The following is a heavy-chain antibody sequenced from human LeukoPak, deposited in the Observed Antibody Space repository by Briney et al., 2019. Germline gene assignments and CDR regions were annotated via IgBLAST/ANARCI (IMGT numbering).Heavy chain of an antibody. CDR2: IKQDGSEK. V-gene: IGHV3-7*01. CDR3: ARRSSLDAFDI. CDR1: GFTFSSYG. J-gene: IGHJ3*02. Sequence: PGGSLRLSCAASGFTFSSYGMHWVRQAPGKGLEWVANIKQDGSEKYYVDSVKGRFTISRDNAKNSLYLQMNSLRAEDTAVYYCARRSSLDAFDIWGQGTMVTVSS. D-gene: IGHD6-6*01.